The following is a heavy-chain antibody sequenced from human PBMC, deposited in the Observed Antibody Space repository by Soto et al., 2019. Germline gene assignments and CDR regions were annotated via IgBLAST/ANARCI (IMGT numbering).Heavy chain of an antibody. CDR1: GFTFSSYA. Sequence: GGSLRLSCAASGFTFSSYAMSWVRQAPGKGLEWVSAISGSGGSTYYADSVKGRFTISRDISKNTLYLQMNSLRAEDTAVYYCAKGNGYYLSHFDYWGQGTLVTVSS. V-gene: IGHV3-23*01. CDR3: AKGNGYYLSHFDY. J-gene: IGHJ4*02. CDR2: ISGSGGST. D-gene: IGHD3-3*01.